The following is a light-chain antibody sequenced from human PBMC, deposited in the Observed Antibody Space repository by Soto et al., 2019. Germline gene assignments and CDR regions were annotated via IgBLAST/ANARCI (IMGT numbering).Light chain of an antibody. CDR3: CSYAGSSTYV. Sequence: QSALTQPASVSGSPGQSITISCTGTNSDVGSYNLVSWYQQHPGKAPKVMNYEVSKRPSGVPNRFSGAKSGNTASLTISGLQAEDDADYYCCSYAGSSTYVFGTGTKVTVL. CDR2: EVS. V-gene: IGLV2-23*02. J-gene: IGLJ1*01. CDR1: NSDVGSYNL.